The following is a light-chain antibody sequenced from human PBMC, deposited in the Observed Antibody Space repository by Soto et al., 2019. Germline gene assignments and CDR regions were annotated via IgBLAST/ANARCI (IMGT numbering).Light chain of an antibody. V-gene: IGKV1-39*01. CDR1: QSVRSW. CDR2: AAS. CDR3: QQSYSTPIT. Sequence: DLQMTQSPFTLSASVGDRVTLTCRASQSVRSWLAWYQQKPGKAPKLLIYAASSLQSGVPSWFSGSGSGTDFTLTISSLQPEDFATYYCQQSYSTPITFGQGTRLEIK. J-gene: IGKJ5*01.